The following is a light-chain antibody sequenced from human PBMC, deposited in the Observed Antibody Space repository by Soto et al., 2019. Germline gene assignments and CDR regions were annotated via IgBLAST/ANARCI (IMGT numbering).Light chain of an antibody. J-gene: IGLJ2*01. V-gene: IGLV2-8*01. CDR3: SSYAGSNILL. CDR1: SSDVGGYNY. CDR2: EVS. Sequence: ALTQPPSASGSPGQSVTISCTGTSSDVGGYNYVSWYQQHPGKAPKLMIYEVSKRPSGVPDRFSGSKSGNTASLTVSGLQAEDEADYYCSSYAGSNILLFGGGTKVPVL.